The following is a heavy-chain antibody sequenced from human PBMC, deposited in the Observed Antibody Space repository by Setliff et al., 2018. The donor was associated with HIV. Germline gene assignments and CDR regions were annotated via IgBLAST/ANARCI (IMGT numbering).Heavy chain of an antibody. J-gene: IGHJ6*03. CDR3: AMRLYDFWSGLVGQYYYMDV. V-gene: IGHV4-39*01. CDR2: VYYSGTT. CDR1: GASFSNSNYY. D-gene: IGHD3-3*01. Sequence: SETLSLTCTVSGASFSNSNYYWGWVRQPPGKGLEWIGSVYYSGTTYYSPSLKSRVTIYEDTSKSQFFLNVSSVTAADTDVYYCAMRLYDFWSGLVGQYYYMDVWGKGTTVTVSS.